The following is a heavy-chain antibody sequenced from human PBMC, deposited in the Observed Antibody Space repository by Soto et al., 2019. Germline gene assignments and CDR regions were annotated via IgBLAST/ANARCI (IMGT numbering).Heavy chain of an antibody. J-gene: IGHJ4*02. CDR2: ISAYTGNT. Sequence: GASMKVSCKASGYTFTSYGISWVRQAPGQGLEWMGWISAYTGNTNYAQKLQGRVTMTTDTSTSTAYMELRSLRSDDTAVYYCARDSGSGWYSFFDSWGQGTLVTVS. D-gene: IGHD6-19*01. V-gene: IGHV1-18*01. CDR1: GYTFTSYG. CDR3: ARDSGSGWYSFFDS.